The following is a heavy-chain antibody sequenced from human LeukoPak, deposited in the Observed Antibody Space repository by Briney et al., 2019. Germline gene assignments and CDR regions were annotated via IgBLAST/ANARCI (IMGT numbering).Heavy chain of an antibody. Sequence: GRSLRLSCAASGSTFSNAWMSWVRQAPGKGLEWVARIKIKADGCTTDYAAPVKGRFTISRDDSKNTLYLQMNSLKTEDTAVYYCTTLDYYGSGSYLQLYYYYYGMDVWGKGTTVTVSS. D-gene: IGHD3-10*01. CDR2: IKIKADGCTT. J-gene: IGHJ6*04. V-gene: IGHV3-15*01. CDR3: TTLDYYGSGSYLQLYYYYYGMDV. CDR1: GSTFSNAW.